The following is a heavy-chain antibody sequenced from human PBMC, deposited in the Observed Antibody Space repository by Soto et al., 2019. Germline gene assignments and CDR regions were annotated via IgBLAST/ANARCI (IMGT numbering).Heavy chain of an antibody. CDR3: ATQFNHCGGDCYRGPYFGMDV. V-gene: IGHV1-2*02. D-gene: IGHD2-21*02. J-gene: IGHJ6*02. CDR2: INPYTGGT. Sequence: GASVKVSCKASGYTFTGYYVLWVRQAPGQGPECMGWINPYTGGTNYAQKFQGRVTMTRDTSISTAYMELSKLISDDTAVYYCATQFNHCGGDCYRGPYFGMDVWGQGTTVPVSS. CDR1: GYTFTGYY.